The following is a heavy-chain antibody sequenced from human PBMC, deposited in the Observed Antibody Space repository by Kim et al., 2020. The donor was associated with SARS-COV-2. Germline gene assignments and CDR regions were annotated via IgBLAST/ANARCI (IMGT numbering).Heavy chain of an antibody. CDR2: ISYDGTNK. CDR1: GFTFRNYA. V-gene: IGHV3-30-3*01. Sequence: GGSLRLSCAASGFTFRNYALHWVRQAPGKGPEWVSVISYDGTNKYYADSGKGRFTISRDNSKDTLYVHMNSLRIDETALYYCATDLAQWQASRYFYGMDVWAKGTMVTVS. D-gene: IGHD6-19*01. J-gene: IGHJ6*04. CDR3: ATDLAQWQASRYFYGMDV.